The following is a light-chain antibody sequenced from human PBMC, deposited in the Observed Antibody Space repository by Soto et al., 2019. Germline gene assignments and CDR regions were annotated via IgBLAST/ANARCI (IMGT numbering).Light chain of an antibody. CDR2: LNSDGSH. CDR1: SGHSSYA. CDR3: QTWGTGIHV. V-gene: IGLV4-69*01. J-gene: IGLJ1*01. Sequence: QLVLTQSPSASASMGASVKLTCTLSSGHSSYAIAWHQQQPEKGPRYLMKLNSDGSHSKGDGIPDRFSGSSSGAERYLIISSLQSEDEADYYCQTWGTGIHVFGTGTKLNVL.